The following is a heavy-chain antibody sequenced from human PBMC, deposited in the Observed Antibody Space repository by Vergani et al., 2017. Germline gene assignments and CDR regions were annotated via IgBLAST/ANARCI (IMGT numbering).Heavy chain of an antibody. Sequence: QVQLVQSGAEVKKPGASVKVSCKASGYTFTSYYMHWVRQAPGQGLEWMGIINPSGGSTSYAQKFQGRVTMTRETSTSTVYMELSSLRSEDTAVYYCARVRGYSSGWYLEVIDYWGQGTLVTVSS. CDR3: ARVRGYSSGWYLEVIDY. V-gene: IGHV1-46*01. CDR1: GYTFTSYY. D-gene: IGHD6-19*01. J-gene: IGHJ4*02. CDR2: INPSGGST.